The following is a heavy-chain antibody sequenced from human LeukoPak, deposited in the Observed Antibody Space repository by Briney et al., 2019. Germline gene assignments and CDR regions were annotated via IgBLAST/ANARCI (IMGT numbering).Heavy chain of an antibody. V-gene: IGHV1-69*05. CDR1: GGTFSSYA. CDR2: IIPIFGTA. D-gene: IGHD2-2*01. CDR3: ARVDVPDNWFDP. Sequence: GASVKVSCKASGGTFSSYAISWVRQAPGQGLEWMGGIIPIFGTANYAQKFQGRVTITTDESTSTAYMELSSLRSEDTAVYYCARVDVPDNWFDPWGQGTLVTVSS. J-gene: IGHJ5*02.